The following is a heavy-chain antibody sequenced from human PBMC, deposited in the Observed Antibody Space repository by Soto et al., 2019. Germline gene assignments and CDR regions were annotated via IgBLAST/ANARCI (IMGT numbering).Heavy chain of an antibody. CDR1: GGSINNSSYF. V-gene: IGHV4-39*01. J-gene: IGHJ4*02. Sequence: SETLSLTCTVSGGSINNSSYFWGWIRQPPGKGLEWTGIIYYDGNTYYNPSLKSRVTISIDTSRNQFSLKVNSVTAADTAVYFCAALLRGSNSRFDYWGQGTLVTVSS. CDR2: IYYDGNT. CDR3: AALLRGSNSRFDY. D-gene: IGHD3-10*01.